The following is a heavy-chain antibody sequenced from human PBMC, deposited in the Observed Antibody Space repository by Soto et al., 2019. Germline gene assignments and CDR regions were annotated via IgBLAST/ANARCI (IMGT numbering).Heavy chain of an antibody. CDR1: GFTFSGSA. CDR3: TSTNPHSSSSDWYFDL. J-gene: IGHJ2*01. CDR2: IRSKANSYAT. V-gene: IGHV3-73*01. D-gene: IGHD6-6*01. Sequence: PGGSLRLSCAASGFTFSGSAMHWVRQASGKGLEWVGRIRSKANSYATAYAASVKGRFTISRDDSKNTAYLQMNSLKTEDTAVYYCTSTNPHSSSSDWYFDLWGRGTLVTVSS.